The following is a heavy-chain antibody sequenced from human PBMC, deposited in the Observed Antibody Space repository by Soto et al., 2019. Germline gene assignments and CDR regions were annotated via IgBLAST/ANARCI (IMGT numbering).Heavy chain of an antibody. D-gene: IGHD3-3*01. V-gene: IGHV5-51*01. CDR1: GYSFTSYW. J-gene: IGHJ5*02. CDR2: IYPGDSDT. Sequence: PGESLKISCKVSGYSFTSYWIGWVRQMPGKGLEWMGIIYPGDSDTRYSPSFQGQVTISADKSISTAYLQWSSLKASDTAMYYCARSYYDFWSGYSRNWFDPWGQGTLVTVSS. CDR3: ARSYYDFWSGYSRNWFDP.